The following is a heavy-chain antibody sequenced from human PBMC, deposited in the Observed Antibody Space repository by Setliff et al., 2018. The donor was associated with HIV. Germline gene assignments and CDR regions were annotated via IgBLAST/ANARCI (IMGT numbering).Heavy chain of an antibody. CDR3: ARQAGTYWGFVYYMDV. CDR2: AHSSGNT. D-gene: IGHD7-27*01. J-gene: IGHJ6*03. V-gene: IGHV4-39*01. Sequence: SETLSLTCTVSGDSISSRFHWGWIRQPPGKGLEWIAIAHSSGNTYYNPSLEGRVTIAVDMSKSQVSLNSTSVTAADTAVYYCARQAGTYWGFVYYMDVCGKGTTVTVSS. CDR1: GDSISSRFH.